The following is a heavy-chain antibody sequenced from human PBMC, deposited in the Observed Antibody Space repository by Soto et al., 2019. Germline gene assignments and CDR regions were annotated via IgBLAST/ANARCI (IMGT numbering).Heavy chain of an antibody. J-gene: IGHJ6*02. D-gene: IGHD1-1*01. CDR2: IYYSGST. CDR1: GGSISSYY. Sequence: PSETLSLTCTVSGGSISSYYWSWIRQPPGKGLEWIGYIYYSGSTNYNPSLKSRVTISVDTSKNQFSLKLSSVTAADTAVYYCARVGYNWNDLGFYYYGMDVWGQGTTVTVSS. CDR3: ARVGYNWNDLGFYYYGMDV. V-gene: IGHV4-59*01.